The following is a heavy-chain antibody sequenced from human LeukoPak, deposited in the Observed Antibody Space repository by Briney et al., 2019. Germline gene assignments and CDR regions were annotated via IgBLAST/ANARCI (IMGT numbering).Heavy chain of an antibody. CDR1: GFTVSGNY. D-gene: IGHD3-9*01. CDR2: IYSSGST. V-gene: IGHV3-53*01. Sequence: GGSLRPSCAASGFTVSGNYMSWVRQAPGKGLEWVSVIYSSGSTYYADSVKGRFTISRDNSKNTLYLQMNSLRPEDTAVYYCAKHVVRGTTGYLRPIDYWGQGTLVTVSS. J-gene: IGHJ4*02. CDR3: AKHVVRGTTGYLRPIDY.